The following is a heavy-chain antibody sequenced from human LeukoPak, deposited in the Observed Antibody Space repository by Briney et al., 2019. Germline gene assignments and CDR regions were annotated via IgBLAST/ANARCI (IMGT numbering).Heavy chain of an antibody. V-gene: IGHV1-46*01. D-gene: IGHD3-22*01. CDR1: GYTLTSYY. CDR2: INPSGGST. CDR3: ARDDSSGYQDY. J-gene: IGHJ4*02. Sequence: ASVKVSCKASGYTLTSYYMHWVRQAPGQGLEWMGIINPSGGSTSYAQKFQGRVTMTRDTSTSTVYMELSSLRSEDTAVYYCARDDSSGYQDYWGQGTLVTVSS.